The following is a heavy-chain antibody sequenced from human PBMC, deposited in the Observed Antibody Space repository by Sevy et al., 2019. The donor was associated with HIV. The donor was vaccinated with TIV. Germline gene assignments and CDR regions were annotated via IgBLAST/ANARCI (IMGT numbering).Heavy chain of an antibody. V-gene: IGHV1-18*01. Sequence: VSVKVSCKASGYTFSSYRITWVRLAPGQGPEWIGWISALNGDTNYAQKLQGRVTMTADTSTSTVYMELRSLRSDDTAVYYCARAYCTGGRCYSLAYWGQGTLATVSS. CDR3: ARAYCTGGRCYSLAY. CDR2: ISALNGDT. CDR1: GYTFSSYR. J-gene: IGHJ4*02. D-gene: IGHD2-15*01.